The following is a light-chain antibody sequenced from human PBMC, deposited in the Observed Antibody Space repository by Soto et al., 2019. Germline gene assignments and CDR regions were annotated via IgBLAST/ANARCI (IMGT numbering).Light chain of an antibody. Sequence: QSVLTQPASVSGSPGQSITISCTGTSSDVGSSNYVSWYQQHPDNAPKLIISEVNNRPSGVSHRFSGSKSGNMASLTISGLQPEDEAYYYCSSYSRTISHVFFGGGTQLTVL. CDR1: SSDVGSSNY. CDR2: EVN. CDR3: SSYSRTISHVF. V-gene: IGLV2-14*01. J-gene: IGLJ2*01.